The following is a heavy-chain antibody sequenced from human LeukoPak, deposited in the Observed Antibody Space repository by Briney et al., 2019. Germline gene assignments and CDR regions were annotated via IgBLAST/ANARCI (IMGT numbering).Heavy chain of an antibody. J-gene: IGHJ4*02. D-gene: IGHD2-15*01. CDR1: GGSFSSEA. V-gene: IGHV1-69*05. CDR2: IIPIFGTA. Sequence: SVKVSCKAFGGSFSSEAISWVRRAPGQGLEWMGGIIPIFGTANYAQKFQGRVTITTDESTSTAYMEVSSLRSEDTAVYYCGRKAGDCGGGSCYSIDYWGQGTLVTVSS. CDR3: GRKAGDCGGGSCYSIDY.